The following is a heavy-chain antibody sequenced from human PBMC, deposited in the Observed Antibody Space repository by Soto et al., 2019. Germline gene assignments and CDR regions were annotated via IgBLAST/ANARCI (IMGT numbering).Heavy chain of an antibody. D-gene: IGHD2-2*01. V-gene: IGHV3-21*01. CDR3: ARDGAYCSGTGCRDYYHYMDV. Sequence: EVKLVESGGGLVKPGGSLRLSCAASGFSFSDYSMNWVRQAPGKGLEWVSSISGSSSYIYYADSLKGRVTVSRDNAEKSQYLQMNSLRAEDTAVYYCARDGAYCSGTGCRDYYHYMDVWGKGTTVTVSS. CDR1: GFSFSDYS. CDR2: ISGSSSYI. J-gene: IGHJ6*03.